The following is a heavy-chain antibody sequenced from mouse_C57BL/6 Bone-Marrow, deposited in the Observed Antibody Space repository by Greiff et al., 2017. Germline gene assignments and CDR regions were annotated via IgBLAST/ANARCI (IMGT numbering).Heavy chain of an antibody. CDR1: GFNIKDDY. V-gene: IGHV14-4*01. CDR2: IDPENGDT. J-gene: IGHJ2*01. CDR3: ARTYGSSYDY. Sequence: VQLQQSGAELVRPGASVKLSCTASGFNIKDDYMHWVKQRPEQGLEWIGWIDPENGDTEYASKFQGKATITADTSSNTAYLQLSSLTSEDTAVYYCARTYGSSYDYWGQGTTLTVSS. D-gene: IGHD1-1*01.